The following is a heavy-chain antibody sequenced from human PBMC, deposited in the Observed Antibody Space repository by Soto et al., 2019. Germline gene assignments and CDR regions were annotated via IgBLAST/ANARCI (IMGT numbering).Heavy chain of an antibody. CDR1: GFTSSNAW. Sequence: GGSLRLSCAASGFTSSNAWMSWVRQAPGKGLEWGGRIKSKTDGGTTDYAAPVKGRFTISRDDSKNTLYLQMNSLKTEGTAVYYCTTGRPASGVDPWGQGTLVTVSS. J-gene: IGHJ5*02. CDR3: TTGRPASGVDP. V-gene: IGHV3-15*01. CDR2: IKSKTDGGTT. D-gene: IGHD2-2*01.